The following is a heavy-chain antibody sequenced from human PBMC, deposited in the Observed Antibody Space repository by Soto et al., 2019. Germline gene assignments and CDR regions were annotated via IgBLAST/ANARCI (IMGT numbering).Heavy chain of an antibody. CDR2: IYSGGST. V-gene: IGHV3-53*01. J-gene: IGHJ6*02. CDR1: GFTVSSNY. Sequence: GGSLRLSCAASGFTVSSNYMSWVRQAPGKGLEWVSVIYSGGSTYYADSVKGRFTISGDNSKNTLYLQMNSLRAEDTAVYYCARERLDYYYGMDVWGQGTTVTVSS. CDR3: ARERLDYYYGMDV.